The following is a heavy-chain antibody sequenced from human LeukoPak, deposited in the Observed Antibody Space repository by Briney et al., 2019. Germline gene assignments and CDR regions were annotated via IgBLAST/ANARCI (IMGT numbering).Heavy chain of an antibody. D-gene: IGHD4-17*01. V-gene: IGHV4-30-4*01. CDR1: GGSISSGDYY. CDR2: IYYSGST. CDR3: ARDYGDYGIDAFDI. Sequence: SETLSLTCTVSGGSISSGDYYWGWIRQPPGTGLEWIGYIYYSGSTYYNPSLKSRVTISVDTSKNQFSLKLSSVTAADTAVYYCARDYGDYGIDAFDIWGQGTMVTVSS. J-gene: IGHJ3*02.